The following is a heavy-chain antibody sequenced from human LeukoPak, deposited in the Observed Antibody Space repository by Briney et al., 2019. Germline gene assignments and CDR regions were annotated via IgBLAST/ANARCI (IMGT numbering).Heavy chain of an antibody. Sequence: SXKVSCKASGGTFISYAISWVGQAPGQGLEGMGGIIPIFGRANYAQKFQGRVTITADEYMSTDYMEVSRLRDEDTAGYYCARALFFGVVPTSNYYYYYMDVWGKGTTVTVSS. CDR1: GGTFISYA. CDR3: ARALFFGVVPTSNYYYYYMDV. CDR2: IIPIFGRA. D-gene: IGHD3-3*01. J-gene: IGHJ6*03. V-gene: IGHV1-69*01.